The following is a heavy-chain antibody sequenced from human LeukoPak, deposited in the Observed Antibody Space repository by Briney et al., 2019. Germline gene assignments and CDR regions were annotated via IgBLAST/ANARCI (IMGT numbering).Heavy chain of an antibody. CDR2: IKQDGGEK. D-gene: IGHD6-19*01. Sequence: GGSLRLSCAASGFTFSSYWMSWVRQAPGKGLEWVANIKQDGGEKYYVDSVEGRFTISRDNAKNSLYLQMNSLRAEDTAVYYCARLAGAVAGWFDYWGQGILVTVSS. CDR3: ARLAGAVAGWFDY. V-gene: IGHV3-7*01. CDR1: GFTFSSYW. J-gene: IGHJ4*02.